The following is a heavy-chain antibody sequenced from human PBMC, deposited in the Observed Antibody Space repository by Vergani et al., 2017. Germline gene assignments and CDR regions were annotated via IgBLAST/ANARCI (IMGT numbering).Heavy chain of an antibody. CDR1: GGSISSYY. V-gene: IGHV4-59*01. J-gene: IGHJ6*02. Sequence: QVQLQESGPGLVKPSETLSLTCTVSGGSISSYYWSWIRQPPGKGLEWIGYIYYIGSTNYNPSLKSRVTISVDTSKNQFSLKLRSVTAADTAVYYWSRGSTVTYYYYYGMDVWGQGTTVTVSS. CDR2: IYYIGST. CDR3: SRGSTVTYYYYYGMDV. D-gene: IGHD4-17*01.